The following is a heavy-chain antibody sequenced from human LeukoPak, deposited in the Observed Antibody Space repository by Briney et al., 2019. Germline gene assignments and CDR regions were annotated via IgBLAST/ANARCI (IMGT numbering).Heavy chain of an antibody. D-gene: IGHD3-10*01. CDR2: IGGSGVRT. CDR3: AQHLGVATHNPFGY. V-gene: IGHV3-23*01. J-gene: IGHJ4*02. CDR1: GFTFTTYG. Sequence: GGSLRLSCSASGFTFTTYGMNWVRQAPGKGLEWVSGIGGSGVRTYYADSVKGRFTISRDNSRNTVYLQMNSLRAEDTAVYYCAQHLGVATHNPFGYWGQGTLVTVSS.